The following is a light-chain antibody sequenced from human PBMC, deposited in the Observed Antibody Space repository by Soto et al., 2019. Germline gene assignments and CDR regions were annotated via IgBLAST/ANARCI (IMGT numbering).Light chain of an antibody. CDR1: SSHVGGYDF. CDR3: SSYAGNRHFYV. CDR2: EVT. Sequence: QSALTQPPSASGSPGQSVAISCTGTSSHVGGYDFVSWYQQHPGKAPRLVIYEVTKRPSGIADRFSGSKSGNTASLTVSGLQAEDEDDYYCSSYAGNRHFYVFGTGTKLTVL. V-gene: IGLV2-8*01. J-gene: IGLJ1*01.